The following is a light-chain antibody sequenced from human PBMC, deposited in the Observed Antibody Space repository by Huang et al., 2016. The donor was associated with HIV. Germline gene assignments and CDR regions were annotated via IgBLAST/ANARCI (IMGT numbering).Light chain of an antibody. CDR3: QQYGSSSYT. Sequence: EIVFTQSPASLSLSPGERAMPSFGASPGVSSRYLAWFQQKPGLPPRLLSYDASVRAPGIPDRFSGGGSGTDFTLTISRLEPEDFAVYYCQQYGSSSYTFGQGTKLEIK. V-gene: IGKV3D-20*01. CDR1: PGVSSRY. CDR2: DAS. J-gene: IGKJ2*01.